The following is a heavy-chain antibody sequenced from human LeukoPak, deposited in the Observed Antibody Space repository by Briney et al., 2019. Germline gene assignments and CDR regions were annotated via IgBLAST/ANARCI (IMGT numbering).Heavy chain of an antibody. CDR1: GFTFSSCA. CDR2: ISYDGSNK. J-gene: IGHJ4*02. V-gene: IGHV3-30-3*01. Sequence: PGGSLRLSCAASGFTFSSCAMHWVRQAPGKGLEWVAVISYDGSNKYYADSVKGRFTISRDNSKNTLYLQMNSLRAEDTAVYYCARSQGPYDSSGYYYVPYWGQGTLVTVSS. CDR3: ARSQGPYDSSGYYYVPY. D-gene: IGHD3-22*01.